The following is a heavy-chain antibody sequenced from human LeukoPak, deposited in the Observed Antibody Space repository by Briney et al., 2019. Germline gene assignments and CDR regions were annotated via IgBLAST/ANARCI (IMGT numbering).Heavy chain of an antibody. Sequence: ASVKVSCKASGYTFTSYGINWVRQATGQGLEWMGWMNPNSGNTGYAQKFQGRVTMTRNTSISTAYMELSSLRSEDTAVYYCARGTRMVRGVIIFHYWGQGTLVTVSS. J-gene: IGHJ4*02. V-gene: IGHV1-8*02. CDR2: MNPNSGNT. CDR1: GYTFTSYG. D-gene: IGHD3-10*01. CDR3: ARGTRMVRGVIIFHY.